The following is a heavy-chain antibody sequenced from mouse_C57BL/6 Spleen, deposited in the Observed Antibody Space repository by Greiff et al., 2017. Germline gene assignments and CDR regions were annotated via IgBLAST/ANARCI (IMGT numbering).Heavy chain of an antibody. V-gene: IGHV5-4*03. CDR2: ISDGGSYT. Sequence: DVMLVESGGGLVKPGGSLKLSCAASGFTFSSYAMSWVRQTPEKRLEWVATISDGGSYTYYPDNVKGRFTISRDNAKNNLYLQMSHLKSEDTAMYYCARAPGRPYAMDYWGQGTSVTVSS. CDR1: GFTFSSYA. CDR3: ARAPGRPYAMDY. D-gene: IGHD3-3*01. J-gene: IGHJ4*01.